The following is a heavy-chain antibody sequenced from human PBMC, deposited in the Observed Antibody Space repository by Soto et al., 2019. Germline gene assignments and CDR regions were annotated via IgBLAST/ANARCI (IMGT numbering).Heavy chain of an antibody. D-gene: IGHD2-8*02. V-gene: IGHV3-7*04. CDR3: ARHTWWHFG. J-gene: IGHJ4*02. Sequence: EVQLVESGGDLVQPGGSLRLSCAASGFTFKDYSMTWMRQAPGRGPEWVANIKRDGLEKYYAESVRGRFVISRDDAKNSLYLKLNSLRVEDTAVYYCARHTWWHFGWGQGNLVNVSS. CDR1: GFTFKDYS. CDR2: IKRDGLEK.